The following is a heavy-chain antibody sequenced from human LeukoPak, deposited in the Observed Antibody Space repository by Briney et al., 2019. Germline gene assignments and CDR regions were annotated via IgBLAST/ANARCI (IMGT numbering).Heavy chain of an antibody. CDR2: IWYDGSNK. J-gene: IGHJ5*02. D-gene: IGHD4-17*01. Sequence: GGSLRLSSAPSGFPFTGIGMHWVRQAPGKGLEGGAGIWYDGSNKYYGDSVKGRFTISRDNSKNTLYLQMNSLRAKDTAVYYCAREKNYGDYSNWFDPWGQGTLVTVSS. V-gene: IGHV3-33*01. CDR3: AREKNYGDYSNWFDP. CDR1: GFPFTGIG.